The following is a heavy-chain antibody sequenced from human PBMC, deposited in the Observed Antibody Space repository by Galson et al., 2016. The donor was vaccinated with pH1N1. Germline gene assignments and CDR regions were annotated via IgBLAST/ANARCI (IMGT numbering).Heavy chain of an antibody. J-gene: IGHJ4*02. D-gene: IGHD4-17*01. CDR1: GDSITSYY. CDR3: ARHAWDSGDYVGGEYDS. Sequence: ATLSLPCPVSGDSITSYYWNWIRQPPGKGLEWIGFIYKSVTTHNNPSLKRRVTISVDTSKNQFSLKLSSVTAADPAVYYCARHAWDSGDYVGGEYDSWGQGTLVTVSP. CDR2: IYKSVTT. V-gene: IGHV4-59*08.